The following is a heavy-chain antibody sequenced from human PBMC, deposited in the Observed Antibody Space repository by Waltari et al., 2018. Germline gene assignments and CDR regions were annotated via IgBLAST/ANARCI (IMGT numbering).Heavy chain of an antibody. CDR1: GDSIGSGYYY. Sequence: QLQLRESGPGRLKPSETLSLTCSVSGDSIGSGYYYWGWIRQAPGKGLEWIGSIYFAGRTYYTPSPKSLLTISVGTSKNQFSRMLSSVTAADTAVYYCAREVGGSSWSTTPRGDAFDIWGQGTMVTVSS. J-gene: IGHJ3*02. CDR3: AREVGGSSWSTTPRGDAFDI. V-gene: IGHV4-39*07. CDR2: IYFAGRT. D-gene: IGHD6-13*01.